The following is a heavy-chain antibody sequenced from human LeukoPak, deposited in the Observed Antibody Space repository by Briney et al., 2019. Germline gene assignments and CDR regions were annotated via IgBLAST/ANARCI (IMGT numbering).Heavy chain of an antibody. Sequence: SETLSLTCAVYGGSFSGYYWSWIRQPPGKGLEWIGEINHSGSTDYNPSLKSRVTISVDTSKNQFSLKLSSVTAADTAVYYCARGGGYSYGYVYDWGQGILVTVSS. CDR1: GGSFSGYY. CDR3: ARGGGYSYGYVYD. CDR2: INHSGST. V-gene: IGHV4-34*01. J-gene: IGHJ4*02. D-gene: IGHD5-18*01.